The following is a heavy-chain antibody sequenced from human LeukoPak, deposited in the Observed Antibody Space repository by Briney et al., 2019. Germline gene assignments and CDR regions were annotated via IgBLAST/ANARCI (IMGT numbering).Heavy chain of an antibody. CDR2: LSGSGGST. D-gene: IGHD3-9*01. CDR3: AKGAYYDILTGYPMHFDY. J-gene: IGHJ4*02. Sequence: GGSLRLSCAASGFTFSKFAMSWVRQAPGKGLELVSTLSGSGGSTYYADSVKGRFTISRDNSKNILYLQMNRLRAEDTAVYYCAKGAYYDILTGYPMHFDYWGQGTLVTVSS. CDR1: GFTFSKFA. V-gene: IGHV3-23*01.